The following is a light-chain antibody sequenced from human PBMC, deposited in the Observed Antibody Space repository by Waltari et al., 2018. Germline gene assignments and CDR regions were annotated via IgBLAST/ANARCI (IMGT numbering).Light chain of an antibody. V-gene: IGKV3-20*01. CDR3: QQYDISPLT. J-gene: IGKJ4*01. CDR2: DTS. CDR1: QPVRATY. Sequence: EIVLTQSQGTLSLSPGERATLSCRASQPVRATYLALYLQKPGQAPTLVIHDTSSRATGIPDRFSGSGSGTDFSLTISSLEPEDFAVYYCQQYDISPLTFGGGTKVETK.